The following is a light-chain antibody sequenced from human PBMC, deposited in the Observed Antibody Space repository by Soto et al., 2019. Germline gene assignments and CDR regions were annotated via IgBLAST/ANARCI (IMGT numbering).Light chain of an antibody. CDR3: QDYGSSHSIT. Sequence: ESVLTQSPGSLSLSPGERATLSCRASQSVSSNYLAWYQHKPGQAPRLLIYGASNRATGIPDRFSGSGSGTDFTLTISRLEPEDFAVYYCQDYGSSHSITFGQGTRLEIK. CDR1: QSVSSNY. V-gene: IGKV3-20*01. J-gene: IGKJ5*01. CDR2: GAS.